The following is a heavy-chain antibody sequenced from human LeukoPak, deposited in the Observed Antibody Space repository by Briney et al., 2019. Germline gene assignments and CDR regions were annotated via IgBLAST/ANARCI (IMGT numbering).Heavy chain of an antibody. D-gene: IGHD3-16*01. J-gene: IGHJ4*02. CDR2: TKQDGSEK. CDR1: GFTFSSYW. V-gene: IGHV3-7*01. CDR3: ARDFRPYYNYVWGSYYDY. Sequence: GGSLRLSCAASGFTFSSYWMSWVRQAPGKGLEWVANTKQDGSEKYYVDSVKGRFTISRENAKNSLYLQMNSLRAEDTAVYYCARDFRPYYNYVWGSYYDYWGQGTLVTVSS.